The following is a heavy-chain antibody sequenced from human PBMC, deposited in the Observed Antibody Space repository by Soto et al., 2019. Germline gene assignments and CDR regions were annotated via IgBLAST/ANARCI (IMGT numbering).Heavy chain of an antibody. J-gene: IGHJ6*03. CDR3: ARHGSGYYYGSGSYYNHYYMDV. CDR1: GGSISSYY. Sequence: SETLSLTCTVSGGSISSYYWSWIRQPPGKGLEWIGYIYYSGSTNYNPSLKSRVTISVDTSKNQFSLKLSSVTAADTAVYYCARHGSGYYYGSGSYYNHYYMDVWGKGTTVTVSS. D-gene: IGHD3-10*01. V-gene: IGHV4-59*08. CDR2: IYYSGST.